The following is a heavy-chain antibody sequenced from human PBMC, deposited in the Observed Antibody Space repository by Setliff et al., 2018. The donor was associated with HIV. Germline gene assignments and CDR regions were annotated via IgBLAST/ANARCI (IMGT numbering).Heavy chain of an antibody. V-gene: IGHV1-69*05. D-gene: IGHD3-16*01. Sequence: GASVKVSCKASGGTFSTSAISWVRQAPGRGLEWMGGIIPVFGSAHYAQKFQDRITITTDESTSSVFVELGNLRPDDTAIYYCARDRAEADVGGGVRGPTYFCDYWGQGTLVTVSS. CDR2: IIPVFGSA. CDR1: GGTFSTSA. J-gene: IGHJ4*02. CDR3: ARDRAEADVGGGVRGPTYFCDY.